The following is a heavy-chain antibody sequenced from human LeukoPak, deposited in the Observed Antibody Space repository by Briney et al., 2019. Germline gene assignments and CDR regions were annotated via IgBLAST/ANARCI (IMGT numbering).Heavy chain of an antibody. CDR2: IYTSGST. J-gene: IGHJ5*02. V-gene: IGHV4-4*07. CDR3: ARDPGVVVGNWFDP. Sequence: PSETLSLTCAVYGGSFSGYYWSWIRQPAGKGLEWIGRIYTSGSTNYNPSLKSRVTMSVDTSKNQFSLKLSSVTAADTAVYYCARDPGVVVGNWFDPWGQGTLVTVSS. CDR1: GGSFSGYY. D-gene: IGHD2-15*01.